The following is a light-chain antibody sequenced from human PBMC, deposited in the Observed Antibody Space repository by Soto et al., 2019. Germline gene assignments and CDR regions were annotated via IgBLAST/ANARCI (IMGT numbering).Light chain of an antibody. Sequence: DIQVTQSPSTLAASVGDTVTMTCRSSSKWLAWYQKKPGKAPKLLIYDVSNLERGVPPRFSGSTSGAESTLTITGLQPDDLGTYYCQHTTDFTFGQGTKVDIK. J-gene: IGKJ2*01. CDR2: DVS. CDR3: QHTTDFT. CDR1: SSKW. V-gene: IGKV1-5*01.